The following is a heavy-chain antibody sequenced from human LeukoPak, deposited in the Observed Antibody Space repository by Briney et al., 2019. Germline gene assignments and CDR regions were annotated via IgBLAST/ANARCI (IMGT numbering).Heavy chain of an antibody. J-gene: IGHJ4*02. CDR1: GYTFTGYY. CDR3: ARRGAYDSSGYFSAAFDY. CDR2: INPNSGGT. D-gene: IGHD3-22*01. V-gene: IGHV1-2*02. Sequence: ASVKVSCKASGYTFTGYYMHWVRQAPGQGLEWMGWINPNSGGTNYAQKFQGRVTMTRDTSISTAYMELSRLRSDDTAVYYCARRGAYDSSGYFSAAFDYWGQGTLVTVSS.